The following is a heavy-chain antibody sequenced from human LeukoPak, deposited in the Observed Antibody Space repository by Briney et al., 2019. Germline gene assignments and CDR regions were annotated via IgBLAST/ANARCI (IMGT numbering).Heavy chain of an antibody. CDR1: GVSISGYY. Sequence: SETLSLTCTVSGVSISGYYWSWIRQSPGKGLEWIGYSSYSGTISYNPSLKSRVTISVDTSKNQFSLRLSSVTAADTAVYYCARALRQQLVTGWFDPWGQGTLVTVSS. D-gene: IGHD6-13*01. CDR2: SSYSGTI. V-gene: IGHV4-59*01. J-gene: IGHJ5*02. CDR3: ARALRQQLVTGWFDP.